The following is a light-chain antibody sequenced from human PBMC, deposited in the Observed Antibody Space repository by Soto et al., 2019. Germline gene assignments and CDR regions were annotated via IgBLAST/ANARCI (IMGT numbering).Light chain of an antibody. V-gene: IGKV3-15*01. Sequence: EIVMTQSPATLTASPGERATLSCRTSQSVSSNLAWYQQTPGQAPRLLIYGASTRATGIPARFSGSGSGTEFTLTISSLQSEDFAVYYCQQYNNWPPPITFGQGTRLEIK. CDR2: GAS. CDR1: QSVSSN. CDR3: QQYNNWPPPIT. J-gene: IGKJ5*01.